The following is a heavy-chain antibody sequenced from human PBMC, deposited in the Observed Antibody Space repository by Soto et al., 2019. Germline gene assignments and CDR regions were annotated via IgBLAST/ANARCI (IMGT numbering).Heavy chain of an antibody. J-gene: IGHJ6*02. CDR1: GGTFSSYA. CDR3: ARGQGDIVVVPAAIPGGPYYYGMDV. Sequence: SVKVSCKASGGTFSSYAISWVRQAPGQGLEWMGGIIPIFGTANYAQKFQGRVTITADESTSTAYMELSSLRSEDTAVYYCARGQGDIVVVPAAIPGGPYYYGMDVWGQGTTVTVS. CDR2: IIPIFGTA. D-gene: IGHD2-2*02. V-gene: IGHV1-69*13.